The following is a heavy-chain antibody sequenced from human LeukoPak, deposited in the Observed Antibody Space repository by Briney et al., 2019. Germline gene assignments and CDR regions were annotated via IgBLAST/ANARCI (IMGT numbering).Heavy chain of an antibody. D-gene: IGHD5-24*01. CDR3: AREGGYNRYVDY. Sequence: NPSETLSLTCTVSGGSIRSSSYYWGWVRQPPGKGLEWIGSIYYSGDSYYNPSLKSRVTISVDTSKNQFSLKLSSVTAADTAVYYCAREGGYNRYVDYWGQGTLVTVSS. CDR2: IYYSGDS. V-gene: IGHV4-39*07. CDR1: GGSIRSSSYY. J-gene: IGHJ4*02.